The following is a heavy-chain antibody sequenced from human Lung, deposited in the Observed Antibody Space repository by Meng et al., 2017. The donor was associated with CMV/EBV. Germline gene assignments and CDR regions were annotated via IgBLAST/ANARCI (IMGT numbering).Heavy chain of an antibody. J-gene: IGHJ4*02. CDR3: ARNGQKTGTPSNY. V-gene: IGHV3-48*03. CDR2: ISTSGSTM. CDR1: GFTFSNYE. Sequence: SCAASGFTFSNYEMNWVRQAPGQGLEWVSYISTSGSTMYYADSVKGRFTVSRDNAKNSLYLQMNSLRAEDTAVYYCARNGQKTGTPSNYWGQGTLVTFSS. D-gene: IGHD1-1*01.